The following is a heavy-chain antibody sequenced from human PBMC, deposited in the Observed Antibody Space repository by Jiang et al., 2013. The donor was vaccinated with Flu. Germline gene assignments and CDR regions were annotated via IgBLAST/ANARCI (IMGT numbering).Heavy chain of an antibody. CDR1: GYTFTSYA. CDR2: INTGSGNT. V-gene: IGHV1-3*04. Sequence: SGAEVKKPGASVKVSCTASGYTFTSYAMNWVRQAPGQRLEWMGWINTGSGNTKYSQKFQGRVTINSDTSTAYMELSSLRSEDTAVYYCARRYNSDWYLDYWGQGTLVTVSS. J-gene: IGHJ4*02. D-gene: IGHD6-19*01. CDR3: ARRYNSDWYLDY.